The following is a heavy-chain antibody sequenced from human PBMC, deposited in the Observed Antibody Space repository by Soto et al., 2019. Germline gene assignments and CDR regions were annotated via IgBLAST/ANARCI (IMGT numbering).Heavy chain of an antibody. D-gene: IGHD2-15*01. CDR2: IDKSGGDT. Sequence: EVQLLESGGDLVQPGGSLRLSCAASGFTFTNYLMTWVRQAPGKGLEWVSSIDKSGGDTYYADSVKGRFTISRDNYKNTLYLHMNGLRAEDTALYYCAKDTSSRSWYFWGQGTLVPVSS. J-gene: IGHJ4*02. CDR3: AKDTSSRSWYF. CDR1: GFTFTNYL. V-gene: IGHV3-23*05.